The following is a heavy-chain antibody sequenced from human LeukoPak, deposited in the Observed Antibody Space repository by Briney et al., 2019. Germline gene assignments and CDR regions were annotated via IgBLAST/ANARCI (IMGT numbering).Heavy chain of an antibody. V-gene: IGHV3-53*01. CDR3: ARDGYNLWGYFDY. CDR1: GFTVSSNY. D-gene: IGHD5-24*01. Sequence: GGSLRLSCAASGFTVSSNYMSWVRQAPGKGLEWVSVIYSGGSTYYADSVKGRFAISRDNSKNTLYLQMNSLRAEDTAVYYCARDGYNLWGYFDYWGQGTLVTVSS. CDR2: IYSGGST. J-gene: IGHJ4*02.